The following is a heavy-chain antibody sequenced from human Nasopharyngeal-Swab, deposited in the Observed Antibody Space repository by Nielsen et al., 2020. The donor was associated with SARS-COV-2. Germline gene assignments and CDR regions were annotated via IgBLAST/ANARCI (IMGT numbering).Heavy chain of an antibody. D-gene: IGHD6-13*01. J-gene: IGHJ4*02. CDR3: AKEVAAAIGEYYFDY. Sequence: GESLKISCAASGFPFIIYAMSWVRQAPGKGLEWVSAISGSGGSTYYADSVKGRFTISRDNSKNTLYLQMNSLRAEDTAVYYCAKEVAAAIGEYYFDYWGQGTLVTVSS. V-gene: IGHV3-23*01. CDR2: ISGSGGST. CDR1: GFPFIIYA.